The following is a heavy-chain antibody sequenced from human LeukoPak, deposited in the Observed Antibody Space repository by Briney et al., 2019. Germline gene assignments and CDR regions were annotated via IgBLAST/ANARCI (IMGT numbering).Heavy chain of an antibody. CDR2: IQPDGSEK. CDR3: ARDDSDC. Sequence: QPGGSLRLSCATSGFTFSSNWMSWVRQAPGKGLEWVATIQPDGSEKYYVDSVKGRFTISRDNAKNSLYLQMNSLRAEDTALYYCARDDSDCWGQGTLVTVSP. CDR1: GFTFSSNW. J-gene: IGHJ4*02. V-gene: IGHV3-7*01.